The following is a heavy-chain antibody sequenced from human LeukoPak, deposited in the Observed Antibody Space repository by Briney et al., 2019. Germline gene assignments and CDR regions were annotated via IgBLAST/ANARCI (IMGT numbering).Heavy chain of an antibody. Sequence: ASVKVSCKASGHTFTSYDINWVRQATGQGLEWMGWMNPNSGNTGYAQKFQGRVTMTRDMSTSTVYMELSSLRSEDTAVYYCAKGRAARPFDYWGQGTLVTVSS. CDR1: GHTFTSYD. CDR3: AKGRAARPFDY. CDR2: MNPNSGNT. D-gene: IGHD6-6*01. V-gene: IGHV1-8*02. J-gene: IGHJ4*02.